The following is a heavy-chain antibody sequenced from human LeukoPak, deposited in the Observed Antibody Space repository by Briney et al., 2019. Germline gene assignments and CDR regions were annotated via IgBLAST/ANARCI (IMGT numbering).Heavy chain of an antibody. D-gene: IGHD6-13*01. CDR2: ISYDGSNK. V-gene: IGHV3-30-3*01. J-gene: IGHJ6*02. Sequence: GRSLRLSCAASGFTFSSYAMHWVRQAPGKGLEWVAVISYDGSNKYYADSVKGRFTISRDNSKNTLYLQMNSLRAEDTAVYYCARGVAAAAARDYYYYGMDVWGQGTTVTVSS. CDR1: GFTFSSYA. CDR3: ARGVAAAAARDYYYYGMDV.